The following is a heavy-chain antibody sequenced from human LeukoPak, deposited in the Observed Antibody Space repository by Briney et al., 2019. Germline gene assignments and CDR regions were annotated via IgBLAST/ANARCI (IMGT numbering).Heavy chain of an antibody. V-gene: IGHV1-8*02. CDR3: ARGLSHGGRSSKRGITMVRGVRKNYYYYGMDV. CDR1: GYTFTSYD. D-gene: IGHD3-10*01. CDR2: MNPNSGNT. Sequence: ASVKVFCKASGYTFTSYDINWVRQATGQGLEWMGWMNPNSGNTGYAQKFQGRVTMTRNTSISTAYMELSSLRSEDTAVYYCARGLSHGGRSSKRGITMVRGVRKNYYYYGMDVWGQGTTVTVSS. J-gene: IGHJ6*02.